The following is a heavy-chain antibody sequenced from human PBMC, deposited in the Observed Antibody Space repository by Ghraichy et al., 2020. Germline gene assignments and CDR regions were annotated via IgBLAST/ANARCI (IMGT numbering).Heavy chain of an antibody. CDR2: ISSSSYI. V-gene: IGHV3-21*01. Sequence: GGSLRLSCAASGFTFSSYSMNWVRQAPGKGLEWVSSISSSSYIYYADSVKGRFTISRDNAKNSLYLQMNSLRAEDTAVYYCARDHCGVVVVVAATQNYYGMDVWGQGTTVTVSS. J-gene: IGHJ6*02. D-gene: IGHD2-15*01. CDR1: GFTFSSYS. CDR3: ARDHCGVVVVVAATQNYYGMDV.